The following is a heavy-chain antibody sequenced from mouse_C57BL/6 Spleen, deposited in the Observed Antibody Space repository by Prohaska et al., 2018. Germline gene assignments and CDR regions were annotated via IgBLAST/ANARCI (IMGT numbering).Heavy chain of an antibody. Sequence: HGKSLEWIGDINPNNGGTSYNQKFKGKATLTVDKSSSTAYMELRSLTSEDSAVYYCARERGLKDAMDYWGQGTSVTVSS. CDR2: INPNNGGT. CDR3: ARERGLKDAMDY. J-gene: IGHJ4*01. D-gene: IGHD1-3*01. V-gene: IGHV1-26*01.